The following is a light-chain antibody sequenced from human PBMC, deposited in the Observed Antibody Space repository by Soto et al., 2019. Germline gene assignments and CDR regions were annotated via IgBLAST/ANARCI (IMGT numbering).Light chain of an antibody. V-gene: IGKV3-20*01. CDR3: QQYDT. Sequence: EIVLTQSPGTLSLSPGESATLSCRASQSISSSYLAWYQQQPGQAPRLLIFGASSRATGIPDRFSGSGSGTDFTLTISRLEPEDFAMYYCQQYDTFGQGTKLEIK. CDR2: GAS. CDR1: QSISSSY. J-gene: IGKJ2*01.